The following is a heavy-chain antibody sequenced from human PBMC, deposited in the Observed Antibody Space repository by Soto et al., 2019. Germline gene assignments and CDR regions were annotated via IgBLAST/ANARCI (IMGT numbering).Heavy chain of an antibody. CDR1: GGSISSGDYY. J-gene: IGHJ4*02. D-gene: IGHD3-10*01. CDR2: IYYSGST. V-gene: IGHV4-30-4*01. Sequence: SETLSLTCTVSGGSISSGDYYWSWIRQPPGKGLEWIGYIYYSGSTYYNPSLKSRVTISVDTSKNHFSLKLSSVTAADTAVYYFATIKLGSSRLDYWGKGTLVTVSS. CDR3: ATIKLGSSRLDY.